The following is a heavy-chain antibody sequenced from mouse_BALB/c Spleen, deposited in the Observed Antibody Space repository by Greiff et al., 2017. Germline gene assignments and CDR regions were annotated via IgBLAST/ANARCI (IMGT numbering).Heavy chain of an antibody. CDR3: AREGNGNYVDYAMDY. J-gene: IGHJ4*01. D-gene: IGHD2-1*01. CDR2: INPSSGYT. Sequence: QVQLQQSAAELARPGASVKMSCKASGYTFTSYTMHWVKQRPGQGLEWIGYINPSSGYTEYNQKFKDKTTLTADKSSSTAYMQLSSLTSEDSAVYYCAREGNGNYVDYAMDYWGQGTSVTVSS. CDR1: GYTFTSYT. V-gene: IGHV1-4*02.